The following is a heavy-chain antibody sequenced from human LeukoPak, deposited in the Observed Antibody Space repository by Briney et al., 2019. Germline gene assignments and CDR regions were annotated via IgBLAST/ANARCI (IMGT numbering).Heavy chain of an antibody. CDR1: GFTFSSYA. J-gene: IGHJ4*02. CDR2: TSGPGGSR. V-gene: IGHV3-23*01. Sequence: GGSLRLSCAASGFTFSSYAMSWVRQAPGKGLEWVSATSGPGGSRDYADSVKGRFTISRDNSKNTLYLQMNSLRAEDAAIYYCAKKVGLVSAPLYYFDLWGQGTLVTVSS. D-gene: IGHD6-6*01. CDR3: AKKVGLVSAPLYYFDL.